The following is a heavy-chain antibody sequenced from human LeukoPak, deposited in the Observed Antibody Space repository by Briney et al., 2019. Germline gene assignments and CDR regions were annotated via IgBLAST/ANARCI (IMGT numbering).Heavy chain of an antibody. CDR1: GGSISSHY. CDR2: IYYSGST. Sequence: PSETLSLTCTVSGGSISSHYWSLIREPPGKGLEWIGYIYYSGSTNYNPSLKSRVTISVDTSKNQFSLKLSSVTAADTAVYYCARSPRVDFWSGYYQFDYWGQGTLVTVSS. D-gene: IGHD3-3*01. CDR3: ARSPRVDFWSGYYQFDY. V-gene: IGHV4-59*11. J-gene: IGHJ4*02.